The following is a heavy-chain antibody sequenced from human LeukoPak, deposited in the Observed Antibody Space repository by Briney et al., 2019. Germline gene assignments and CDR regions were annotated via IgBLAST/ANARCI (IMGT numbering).Heavy chain of an antibody. CDR2: ISYDGSNK. D-gene: IGHD1-26*01. Sequence: GGSLRLSCAASGFTFNRFGMHWVRQAPGKGLEWVAVISYDGSNKYYADSVKGRFTISRDNSKNTLYLQMNSLRAEDTAVYYCAKQGWELLLLRGDYFDYWGQGTLVTVSS. V-gene: IGHV3-30-3*02. J-gene: IGHJ4*02. CDR3: AKQGWELLLLRGDYFDY. CDR1: GFTFNRFG.